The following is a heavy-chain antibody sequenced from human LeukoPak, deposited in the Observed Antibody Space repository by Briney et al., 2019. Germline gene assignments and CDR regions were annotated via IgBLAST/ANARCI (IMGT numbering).Heavy chain of an antibody. Sequence: ASVKVSCKASGYTFTSYDINWVRQATGQGLEWMGWMNPNSGNTGYAQKFQGRVTMTTDTSTSTAYMELRSLRSDDTAVYYCARGFSDLWSGYYRPYYYGMDVWGQGTTVTVSS. CDR2: MNPNSGNT. CDR1: GYTFTSYD. D-gene: IGHD3-3*01. CDR3: ARGFSDLWSGYYRPYYYGMDV. J-gene: IGHJ6*02. V-gene: IGHV1-8*01.